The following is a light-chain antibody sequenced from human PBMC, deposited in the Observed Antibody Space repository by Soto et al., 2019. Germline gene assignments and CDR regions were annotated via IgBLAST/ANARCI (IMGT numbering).Light chain of an antibody. CDR3: QQRNVWHPIT. V-gene: IGKV3-11*01. Sequence: EVLFTQSPATLSLSPGEGATLSCRASQSIRTSLAWYQQKPGQAPRLVIFDASNRANGVPARFGGSGSGTDFTLTINSLEPEDFAFYYCQQRNVWHPITFGQGTRLEIK. J-gene: IGKJ5*01. CDR1: QSIRTS. CDR2: DAS.